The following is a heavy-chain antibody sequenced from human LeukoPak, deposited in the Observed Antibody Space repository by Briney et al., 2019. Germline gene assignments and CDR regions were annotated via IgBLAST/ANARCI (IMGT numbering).Heavy chain of an antibody. Sequence: GESLRLSCAASGFTFSSYGMHWVRQAPGKGLEWVALISPDGSYKYYADSVKGRLTISRDNSKNTLYLQMNRLTAEDTAVYCCAKDLGTLTIIFDFWGQGTLVTVSS. J-gene: IGHJ4*02. V-gene: IGHV3-30*18. CDR3: AKDLGTLTIIFDF. CDR2: ISPDGSYK. CDR1: GFTFSSYG. D-gene: IGHD4-17*01.